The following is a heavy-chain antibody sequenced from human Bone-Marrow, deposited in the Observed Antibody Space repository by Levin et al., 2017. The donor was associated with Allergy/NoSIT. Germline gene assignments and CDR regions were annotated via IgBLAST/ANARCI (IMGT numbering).Heavy chain of an antibody. D-gene: IGHD5-12*01. CDR3: ARHKRLRSGIYYYYGMDV. J-gene: IGHJ6*02. CDR2: IYPGDSDT. Sequence: GESLKISCKGSGYSFTSYWIGWVRQMPGKGLEWMGIIYPGDSDTRYSPSFQGQVTISADKSISTAYLQWSSLKASDTAMYYCARHKRLRSGIYYYYGMDVWGQGTTVTVSS. V-gene: IGHV5-51*01. CDR1: GYSFTSYW.